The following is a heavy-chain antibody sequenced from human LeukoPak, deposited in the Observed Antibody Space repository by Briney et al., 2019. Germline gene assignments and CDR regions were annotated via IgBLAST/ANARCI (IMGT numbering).Heavy chain of an antibody. J-gene: IGHJ4*02. D-gene: IGHD5-24*01. V-gene: IGHV3-48*04. CDR2: ISSSSSTI. Sequence: PGGSLRLSCAVSGFAFSTYSIDCVRQAPGKGLEWLSYISSSSSTIYYADSVKGRFTVSRDNAENLVYLQMNSLGAEDTAVYYCARVGRGGYTKDYWGQGTLVTVAS. CDR1: GFAFSTYS. CDR3: ARVGRGGYTKDY.